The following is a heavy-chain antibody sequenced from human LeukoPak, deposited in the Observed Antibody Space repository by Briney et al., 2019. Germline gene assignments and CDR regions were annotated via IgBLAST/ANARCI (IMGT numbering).Heavy chain of an antibody. J-gene: IGHJ5*02. D-gene: IGHD6-13*01. V-gene: IGHV1-18*01. CDR1: GYTFTSYG. CDR2: ISAYNGNT. CDR3: ASSSSSWYSSSSNWFDP. Sequence: ASVKVSCKASGYTFTSYGISWVRQAPGQGLEWMGWISAYNGNTNYAQKLQGRVTMTTDTSTSTAYMELRSLRSDDTAVYYCASSSSSWYSSSSNWFDPWGQGTLVTLSS.